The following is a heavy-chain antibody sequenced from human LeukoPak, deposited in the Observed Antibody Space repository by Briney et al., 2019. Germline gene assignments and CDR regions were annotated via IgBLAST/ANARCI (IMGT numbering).Heavy chain of an antibody. V-gene: IGHV3-23*01. D-gene: IGHD3-22*01. Sequence: GGSLRLSCAASGFTFSNYNMNWVRQAPGKGLEWVSAISGSGGSTYYADSVKGRFTISRDNSKNTLYLQMNSLRAEDTAVYYCAKDLGDYDSSGYYRYYYYYMDVWGKGTTVPVSS. CDR2: ISGSGGST. CDR3: AKDLGDYDSSGYYRYYYYYMDV. J-gene: IGHJ6*03. CDR1: GFTFSNYN.